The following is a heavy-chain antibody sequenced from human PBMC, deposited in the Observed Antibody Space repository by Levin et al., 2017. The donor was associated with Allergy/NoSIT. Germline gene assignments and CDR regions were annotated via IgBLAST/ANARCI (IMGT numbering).Heavy chain of an antibody. CDR1: GFTFSAYG. D-gene: IGHD2-15*01. Sequence: TGGSLRLSCAASGFTFSAYGMHWVRQAPGKGLEWVAVIWYDGNKKYYADSVKGRFTISRDNSKNTLYLQMNSLRAEDTAVYYCARDPRAWRVEVDTTNWLDPWGQGTLVTVSS. V-gene: IGHV3-33*01. CDR2: IWYDGNKK. CDR3: ARDPRAWRVEVDTTNWLDP. J-gene: IGHJ5*02.